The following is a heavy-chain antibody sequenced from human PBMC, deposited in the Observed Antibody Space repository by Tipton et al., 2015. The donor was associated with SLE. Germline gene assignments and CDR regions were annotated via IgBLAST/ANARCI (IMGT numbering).Heavy chain of an antibody. CDR3: ARDAGGLEDYMDV. J-gene: IGHJ6*03. CDR1: GFTFSSYW. V-gene: IGHV3-7*01. D-gene: IGHD3-10*01. Sequence: SLRLSCAASGFTFSSYWMSWVRQTPGKGLEGVANIKEDGSDKYYLDSVKGRFTISRDNAKNSLWLQMNSLRVEDTAVYYCARDAGGLEDYMDVWGKGTTVTVS. CDR2: IKEDGSDK.